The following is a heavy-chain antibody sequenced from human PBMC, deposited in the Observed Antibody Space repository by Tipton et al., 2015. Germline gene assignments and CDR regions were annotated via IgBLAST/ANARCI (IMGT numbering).Heavy chain of an antibody. V-gene: IGHV5-51*01. J-gene: IGHJ4*02. Sequence: QLVQSGAEVKKPGESLKISCKGSGYIFTSFWIGWVRQMPGKGLERMGTIYPGDSETRYNPSFQCQVTISADRSITTAYIHWRSLKASDTAMYYCVRRARRVGSHSYPYYFDYWGQGTLVPVSS. CDR2: IYPGDSET. CDR3: VRRARRVGSHSYPYYFDY. D-gene: IGHD1-26*01. CDR1: GYIFTSFW.